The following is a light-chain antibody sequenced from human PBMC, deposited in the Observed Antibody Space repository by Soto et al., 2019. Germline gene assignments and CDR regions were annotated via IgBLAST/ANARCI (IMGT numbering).Light chain of an antibody. J-gene: IGLJ3*02. CDR1: SNDVGGYNL. Sequence: QSALTQPASVSGSPGQSITISCTGTSNDVGGYNLVSWYLQHPGKTPKLIIYGANKRPSGVSTRFSGSKSGNTASLTISGLQAEDEADYYCCSYVGSSTWVFGGGTKVTVL. CDR3: CSYVGSSTWV. V-gene: IGLV2-23*01. CDR2: GAN.